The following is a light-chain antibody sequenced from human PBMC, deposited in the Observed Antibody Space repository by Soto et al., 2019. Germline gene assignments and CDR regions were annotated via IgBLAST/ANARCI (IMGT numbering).Light chain of an antibody. Sequence: EKVMTQSPATLSTSPGERATLSCRASQSVSSLLAWYQQKPGQAPRLLIYGASTRATGIPARFSGSGSGTEFTLTISSLQSEDFAVYCCQQYRNWPSWTFGQGTKVEVK. V-gene: IGKV3-15*01. CDR3: QQYRNWPSWT. CDR2: GAS. CDR1: QSVSSL. J-gene: IGKJ1*01.